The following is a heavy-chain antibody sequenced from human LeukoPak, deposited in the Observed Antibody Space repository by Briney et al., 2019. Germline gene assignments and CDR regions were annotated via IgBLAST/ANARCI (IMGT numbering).Heavy chain of an antibody. CDR1: GFTFSDYY. CDR2: ISSSGSTI. J-gene: IGHJ4*02. Sequence: GGSLRLSCAASGFTFSDYYMSWIRQAPGKGLEWVSYISSSGSTIYYADSVKGRFTISRDNSKNTLYLQMNSLRAEDTTVYYCAKDRPTVVTRGYFDYWGQGTLVTVSS. CDR3: AKDRPTVVTRGYFDY. V-gene: IGHV3-11*01. D-gene: IGHD4-23*01.